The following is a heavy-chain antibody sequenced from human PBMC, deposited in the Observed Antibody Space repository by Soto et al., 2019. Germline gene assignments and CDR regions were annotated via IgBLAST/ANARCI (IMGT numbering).Heavy chain of an antibody. CDR1: GGSXXXYX. CDR3: ARDGDYYDSSGFQRDYHYYGMDV. J-gene: IGHJ6*02. D-gene: IGHD3-22*01. CDR2: IIPMLGIA. V-gene: IGHV1-69*01. Sequence: QVQLVQSGAEVKKPGSSVKVSCQASGGSXXXYXISWXRQXXXXXXXXXXGIIPMLGIADNAQKFQGRVIITADEYTSTVYMELSSLRSEDTAVYYCARDGDYYDSSGFQRDYHYYGMDVWGQGTTVTVAS.